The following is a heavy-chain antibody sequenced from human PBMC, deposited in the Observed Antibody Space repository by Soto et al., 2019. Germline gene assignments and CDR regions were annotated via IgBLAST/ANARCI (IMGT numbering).Heavy chain of an antibody. V-gene: IGHV3-23*01. Sequence: EVQVIESGGGLVQPGGSLRLSCATSGFTFGNFAMSWVRQAPGRGLEWVSGMSSASSTTYYGDSVKGRFTSSRDTSKNTLYLQMNSLRAEDTAVYYCAKNKERELPRIIDYWGQGTLVTVSS. D-gene: IGHD1-7*01. CDR2: MSSASSTT. CDR1: GFTFGNFA. CDR3: AKNKERELPRIIDY. J-gene: IGHJ4*02.